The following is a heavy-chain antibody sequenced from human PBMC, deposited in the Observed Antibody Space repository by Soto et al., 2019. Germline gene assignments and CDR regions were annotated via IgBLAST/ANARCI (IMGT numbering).Heavy chain of an antibody. V-gene: IGHV1-58*01. CDR3: AAGSTDKEAFDI. CDR2: IVVGSGYT. CDR1: GFTFTSSA. J-gene: IGHJ3*02. Sequence: QMQLVQSGPEVKKPGTSVKVSCKASGFTFTSSAVQWVRQARGQRLEWIGWIVVGSGYTNYAQKFQERVTITGDMSTSTAYMELSSLRSEDTAVYYCAAGSTDKEAFDIWGQGTMVTVSS.